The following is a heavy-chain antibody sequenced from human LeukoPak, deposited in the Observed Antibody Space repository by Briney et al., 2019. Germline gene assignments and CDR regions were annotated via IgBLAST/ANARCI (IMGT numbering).Heavy chain of an antibody. CDR3: AREDDWNYEDY. J-gene: IGHJ4*02. Sequence: GGSLRLSCAASGFTFSDYYMSWIRQAPGKGLEWVSYIGTSSSSIYYADSVKGRFTISRDDAKNSLYLQMNSLRAEDTAIYYCAREDDWNYEDYWGQGTLVTVSS. V-gene: IGHV3-11*04. CDR2: IGTSSSSI. D-gene: IGHD1-7*01. CDR1: GFTFSDYY.